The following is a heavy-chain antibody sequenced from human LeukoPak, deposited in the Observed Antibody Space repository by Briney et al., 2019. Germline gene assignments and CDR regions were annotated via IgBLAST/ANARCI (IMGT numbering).Heavy chain of an antibody. Sequence: GVLRLSFAASGFTVSSNYMSWVRQAPGKGLEWVSVIYSGGSTYYADSVRGRFTISRDNSKKTLYLQMNSLRAEDTAVYFCAKGSKAVLFTRDRYMDVWGKGTTVTISS. D-gene: IGHD6-19*01. V-gene: IGHV3-66*02. CDR3: AKGSKAVLFTRDRYMDV. CDR1: GFTVSSNY. CDR2: IYSGGST. J-gene: IGHJ6*03.